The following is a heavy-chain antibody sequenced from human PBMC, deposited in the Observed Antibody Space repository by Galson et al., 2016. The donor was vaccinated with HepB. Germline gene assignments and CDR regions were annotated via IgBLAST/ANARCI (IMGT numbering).Heavy chain of an antibody. J-gene: IGHJ1*01. Sequence: SLRLSCATSGFTFNDYAMHWVRQAPGKGLEWVSGISCNSGRIDYADSVKGRFTISRDNAKNSLYLQINSLRAEDTALYYCAKATSGSAYGSRYFQHWGQGTLVTVSS. V-gene: IGHV3-9*01. CDR2: ISCNSGRI. D-gene: IGHD3-10*01. CDR1: GFTFNDYA. CDR3: AKATSGSAYGSRYFQH.